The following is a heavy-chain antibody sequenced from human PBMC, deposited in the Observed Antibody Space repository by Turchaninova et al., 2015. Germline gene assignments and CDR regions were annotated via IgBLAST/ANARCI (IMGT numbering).Heavy chain of an antibody. Sequence: QVQLQESGPGLVKPSETLSLTCTVSGCSLNSYFWTWIRQPPGRGLGWIGYIYYSGSTNYNPSLRSRVTFSVDTSKNQFSLKLSSVTAADTAVYYCARFTGWLQPPDHWGQGTLVTVSS. CDR2: IYYSGST. CDR1: GCSLNSYF. D-gene: IGHD5-24*01. J-gene: IGHJ4*02. CDR3: ARFTGWLQPPDH. V-gene: IGHV4-59*01.